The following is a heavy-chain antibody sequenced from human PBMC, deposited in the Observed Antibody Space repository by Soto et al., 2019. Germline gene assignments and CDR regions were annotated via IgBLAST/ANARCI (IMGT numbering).Heavy chain of an antibody. V-gene: IGHV1-18*01. J-gene: IGHJ5*02. Sequence: QVQLVQSGAEVKKPGATVKVSCKASGYTFTSYGISWVRQAPGQGLEWMGWISAYNGNTNYAQKLQGRVTMTTDTSTSTAYMALRSLRSDATAVYYCARAQGWDKSYNWFDPWGQGTLVTVSS. CDR3: ARAQGWDKSYNWFDP. CDR1: GYTFTSYG. CDR2: ISAYNGNT. D-gene: IGHD6-19*01.